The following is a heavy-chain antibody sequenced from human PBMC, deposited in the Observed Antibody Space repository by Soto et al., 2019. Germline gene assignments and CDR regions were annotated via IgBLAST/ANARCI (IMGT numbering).Heavy chain of an antibody. CDR3: AKALGYCSSTSCYVLDY. CDR2: ISGSGGST. D-gene: IGHD2-2*01. CDR1: GFTSSSYA. Sequence: GGSLRLSCAASGFTSSSYAMSWVRQAPGKGLEWVSAISGSGGSTYYADSVKGRFTISRDNSKNTLYLQMNSLRAEDTAVYYCAKALGYCSSTSCYVLDYWGQGTLVTVSS. V-gene: IGHV3-23*01. J-gene: IGHJ4*02.